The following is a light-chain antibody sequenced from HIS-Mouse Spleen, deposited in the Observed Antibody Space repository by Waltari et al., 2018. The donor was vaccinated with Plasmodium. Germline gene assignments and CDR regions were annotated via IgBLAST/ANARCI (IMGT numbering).Light chain of an antibody. CDR3: SSYAGSNNLV. CDR2: EVS. J-gene: IGLJ2*01. Sequence: QSALTQPPSASGSPGQSVPISCTGTSRDVGGYNYVFWYQQHPGNAPKLMIYEVSKRPSGVPDRFSGSKSGNTASLTVSGLQAEDEADYYCSSYAGSNNLVFGGGTKLTVL. V-gene: IGLV2-8*01. CDR1: SRDVGGYNY.